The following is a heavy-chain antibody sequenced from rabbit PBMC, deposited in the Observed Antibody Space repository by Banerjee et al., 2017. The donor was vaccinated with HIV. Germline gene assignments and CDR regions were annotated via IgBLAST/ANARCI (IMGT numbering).Heavy chain of an antibody. CDR1: GLSFSSGYD. CDR2: NYSSSGST. J-gene: IGHJ4*01. CDR3: ARNDFSSAWGADL. V-gene: IGHV1S43*01. Sequence: QEQLGESGGGVVTLGGSMTLKCKASGLSFSSGYDMSRVGQAPGKGLEWIGCNYSSSGSTDYATWVNGRFTISLDNAQKTVFLQMTSLTAADTATYFCARNDFSSAWGADLWGPGTLVTVS. D-gene: IGHD4-1*01.